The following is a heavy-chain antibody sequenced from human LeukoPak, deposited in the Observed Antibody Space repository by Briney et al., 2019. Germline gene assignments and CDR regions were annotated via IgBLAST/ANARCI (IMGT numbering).Heavy chain of an antibody. CDR2: IYSGGST. CDR1: GFTVSSNY. V-gene: IGHV3-66*01. Sequence: GGSLRLSCAASGFTVSSNYMSWVRQAPGKGLEWVSVIYSGGSTYYADSVKGRFTISRDNSKNTLYLQMNSLRAEDTAVYYCASLARLNGSGSRDYWGQGTLVTVSS. J-gene: IGHJ4*02. D-gene: IGHD3-10*01. CDR3: ASLARLNGSGSRDY.